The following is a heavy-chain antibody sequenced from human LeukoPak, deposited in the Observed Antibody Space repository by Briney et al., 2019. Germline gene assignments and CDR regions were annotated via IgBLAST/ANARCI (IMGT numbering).Heavy chain of an antibody. CDR2: ISGIGGRT. J-gene: IGHJ2*01. CDR1: GFSFNRYA. D-gene: IGHD2-8*01. CDR3: AQSTSMRYFFDL. Sequence: GGSLRLSCAASGFSFNRYAVAWVRQAPGKGLEWVSTISGIGGRTFFADSVKGRFTVSRDNSVFLQMNSLRAEDTALYYCAQSTSMRYFFDLWGRGTLVTVSS. V-gene: IGHV3-23*01.